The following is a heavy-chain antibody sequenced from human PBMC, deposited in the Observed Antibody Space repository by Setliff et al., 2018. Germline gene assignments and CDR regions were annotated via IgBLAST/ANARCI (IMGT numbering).Heavy chain of an antibody. D-gene: IGHD1-26*01. CDR1: GYTFVNYG. CDR2: IKTFSFKA. J-gene: IGHJ6*02. Sequence: ASVKVSCKASGYTFVNYGINWVRQAPGQGLEWVGWIKTFSFKANYAQKLQDRVTITTDTSTATVYMELRGLRSDDTATYYCARFRVSSGGYNYYAMDVWGQGTTFTVSS. V-gene: IGHV1-18*01. CDR3: ARFRVSSGGYNYYAMDV.